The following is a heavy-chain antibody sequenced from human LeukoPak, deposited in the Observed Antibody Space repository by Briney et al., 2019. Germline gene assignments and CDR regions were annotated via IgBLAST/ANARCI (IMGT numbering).Heavy chain of an antibody. CDR1: GGSMSSYY. CDR2: IYYTGST. D-gene: IGHD6-13*01. V-gene: IGHV4-59*12. Sequence: SSETLSLTCTVSGGSMSSYYWSWIRQPPGKGLEYIGYIYYTGSTYYNPSLKSRVTISVDTSKRQFSLRLSSVSAADTAVYSCARDATAGNFDYWGQGTLVTVSS. J-gene: IGHJ4*02. CDR3: ARDATAGNFDY.